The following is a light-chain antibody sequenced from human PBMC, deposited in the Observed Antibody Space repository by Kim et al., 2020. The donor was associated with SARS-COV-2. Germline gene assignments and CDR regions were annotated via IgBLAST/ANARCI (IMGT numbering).Light chain of an antibody. CDR1: QSISSW. J-gene: IGKJ1*01. CDR3: QQYKTYSRT. CDR2: GAS. V-gene: IGKV1-5*01. Sequence: AYVGDRVTITCRASQSISSWLAWYQQNPGKAPNLLIYGASTLQSGVPSRFSGSGSGTEFTLAISSLQPDDFATYYCQQYKTYSRTFGQGTKVDIK.